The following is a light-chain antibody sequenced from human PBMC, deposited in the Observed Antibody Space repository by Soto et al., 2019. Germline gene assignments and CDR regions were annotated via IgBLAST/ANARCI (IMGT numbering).Light chain of an antibody. CDR3: QKYHNWEST. V-gene: IGKV3-15*01. CDR2: GAS. Sequence: IVMTQSPDTLSVFPGESATLSCRAMQSVSINLAWYQQTPGQAPSLLIYGASTRATGIPARFSGSGSGTEFTLTISSMESEDFEVDYCQKYHNWESTFGHGTQVEIK. J-gene: IGKJ1*01. CDR1: QSVSIN.